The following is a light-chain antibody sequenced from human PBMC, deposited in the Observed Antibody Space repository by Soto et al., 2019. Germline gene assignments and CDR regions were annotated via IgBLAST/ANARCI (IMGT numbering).Light chain of an antibody. CDR2: DTN. Sequence: QAVVTQEPSVTMSPGETVTLTCASSAGAVSSAQYPYWIQQKAGQAPRTLIYDTNNKHSSTPARFSGSLLGGKAALTLSGAQPADEAEYYCLLQYTVIRVFGGETKLTVL. J-gene: IGLJ3*02. CDR3: LLQYTVIRV. CDR1: AGAVSSAQY. V-gene: IGLV7-46*01.